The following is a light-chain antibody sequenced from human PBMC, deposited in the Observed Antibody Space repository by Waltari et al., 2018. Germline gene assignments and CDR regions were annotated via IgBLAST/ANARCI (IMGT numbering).Light chain of an antibody. CDR2: AAS. V-gene: IGKV1-9*01. J-gene: IGKJ4*01. Sequence: DIQLTQSPSFLSASVGDRVTITCRASQGISSYLAWYQQKPGKAPKLLIYAASTLQSGVPSRCSGSGSGTEFTLTISSLQPEDFATYYCQQLNSYPVTFGGGTKVEIK. CDR1: QGISSY. CDR3: QQLNSYPVT.